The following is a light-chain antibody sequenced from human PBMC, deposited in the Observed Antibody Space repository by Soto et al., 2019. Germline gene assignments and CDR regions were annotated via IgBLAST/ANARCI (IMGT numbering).Light chain of an antibody. CDR2: GVS. V-gene: IGKV3-20*01. CDR1: QSVSSS. Sequence: EIVLTQSPGTLSLSPGERATLSCRASQSVSSSVAWYLQKPGQAPRLLIYGVSIRATGTPDRFSGSGSGTDLTLTISRLEPEDLAVYYCQQYDRSPHTFGQGTKLEIK. CDR3: QQYDRSPHT. J-gene: IGKJ2*01.